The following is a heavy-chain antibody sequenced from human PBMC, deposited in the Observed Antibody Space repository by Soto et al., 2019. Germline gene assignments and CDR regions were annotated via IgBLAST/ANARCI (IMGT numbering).Heavy chain of an antibody. CDR1: GFTFSSYG. J-gene: IGHJ6*04. CDR3: ARDEYYYGSGTRSGMDV. V-gene: IGHV3-33*01. Sequence: GGSLRLSCAASGFTFSSYGMHWVRQAPGKGLEWAAVIWYDGSNKYYADSVKGRFTISRDNSKNTLYLQMNSLRAEDTAVYYCARDEYYYGSGTRSGMDVWGKGTTVTVSS. CDR2: IWYDGSNK. D-gene: IGHD3-10*01.